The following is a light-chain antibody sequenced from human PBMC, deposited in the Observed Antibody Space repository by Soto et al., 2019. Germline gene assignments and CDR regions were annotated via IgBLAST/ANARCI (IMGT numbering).Light chain of an antibody. V-gene: IGLV2-14*01. Sequence: QSARTQPASVSGSPGQSITISCSGTRSYVGGCNYVSWYQQHPGKAPKLMIYEVSNRPSGVSNRFSGSKSGNTASLTISGLQAEDEADYYCSSYTSSSPYVFGTGTKLTVL. CDR3: SSYTSSSPYV. CDR2: EVS. J-gene: IGLJ1*01. CDR1: RSYVGGCNY.